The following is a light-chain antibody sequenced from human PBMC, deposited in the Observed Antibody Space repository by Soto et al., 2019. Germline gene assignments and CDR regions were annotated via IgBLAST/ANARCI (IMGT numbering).Light chain of an antibody. Sequence: DIVMTQSPATLSVSPGERATLSCRASQSINNNLAWYQQQLGQAPRLLIYGASTRATGIPARFSGSGSGTEFTLTISSLQSEDFTVYSCLQYHNLWAFGQGTKVDIK. V-gene: IGKV3-15*01. CDR1: QSINNN. J-gene: IGKJ1*01. CDR2: GAS. CDR3: LQYHNLWA.